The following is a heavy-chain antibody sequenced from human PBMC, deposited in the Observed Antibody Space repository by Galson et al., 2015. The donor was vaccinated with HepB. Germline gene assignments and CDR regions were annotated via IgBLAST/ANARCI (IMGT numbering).Heavy chain of an antibody. CDR2: ISSSSSYI. CDR1: GFTFSSYS. CDR3: ARVLWQWLEGGFDY. D-gene: IGHD6-19*01. Sequence: SLRLSCAASGFTFSSYSMNWVRQAPGKGLEWVSSISSSSSYIYYADSVKGRFTISRDNAKNSLYLQMNSLRAEDTAVYYCARVLWQWLEGGFDYWGQGTLVTVSS. J-gene: IGHJ4*02. V-gene: IGHV3-21*01.